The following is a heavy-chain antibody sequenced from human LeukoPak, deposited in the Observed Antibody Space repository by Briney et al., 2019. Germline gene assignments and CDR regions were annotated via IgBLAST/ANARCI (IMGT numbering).Heavy chain of an antibody. Sequence: GGSLRLSCATSGFTFSSYAMSWVRQAPGKGLEWVSSITSTSSYIYYADSVKGRFTISRDNAKNSLYLQMNSLRAEDTAVYYCARAQIEDYWGHGTLVTVSS. CDR1: GFTFSSYA. J-gene: IGHJ4*01. CDR2: ITSTSSYI. V-gene: IGHV3-21*01. CDR3: ARAQIEDY.